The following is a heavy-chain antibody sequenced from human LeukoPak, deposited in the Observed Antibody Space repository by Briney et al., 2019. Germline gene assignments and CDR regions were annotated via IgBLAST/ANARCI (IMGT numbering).Heavy chain of an antibody. CDR2: IASSGLNT. V-gene: IGHV3-23*01. CDR3: AKDRDPQWLGYFDY. D-gene: IGHD6-19*01. Sequence: GGSLRLSCAASGFMFRDAAMTWVRQAPGKGLEWVSLIASSGLNTYYADSVKGRFTISRDNSKNTLYLQMNSLRAEDTAVYYCAKDRDPQWLGYFDYWGQGTLVTVSS. CDR1: GFMFRDAA. J-gene: IGHJ4*02.